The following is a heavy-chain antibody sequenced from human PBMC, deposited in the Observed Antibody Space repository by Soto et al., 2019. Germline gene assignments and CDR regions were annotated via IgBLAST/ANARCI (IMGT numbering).Heavy chain of an antibody. V-gene: IGHV5-10-1*01. CDR2: IDPSDSYV. D-gene: IGHD3-22*01. CDR3: ARHYYDSSGYYLFLDY. J-gene: IGHJ4*02. Sequence: GESLKISCEASGYSFTSDWISWVRQMPGKGLEWMGRIDPSDSYVNYSPSFQGHVTISADKSISTAYLQWSSLKAPDTAVYYCARHYYDSSGYYLFLDYWGQGTLVTVSS. CDR1: GYSFTSDW.